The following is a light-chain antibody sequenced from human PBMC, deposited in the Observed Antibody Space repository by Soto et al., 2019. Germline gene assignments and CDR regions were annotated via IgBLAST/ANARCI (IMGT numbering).Light chain of an antibody. J-gene: IGLJ1*01. Sequence: QSALAQPPSASGSSGQSLTLSCTGTSRDVGFYNFVSWYQQRPGKAPKLVIYEGTKRPSGVPDRFSGSKSGSTASLTVSGLQADDEADYYCASYAGTELFVFGSGTKVTVL. CDR1: SRDVGFYNF. CDR3: ASYAGTELFV. CDR2: EGT. V-gene: IGLV2-8*01.